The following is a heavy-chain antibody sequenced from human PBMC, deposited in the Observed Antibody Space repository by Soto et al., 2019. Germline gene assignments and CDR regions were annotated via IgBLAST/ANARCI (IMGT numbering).Heavy chain of an antibody. CDR1: GFTFSSYA. D-gene: IGHD4-17*01. V-gene: IGHV3-23*01. Sequence: EVQLLESGGGLVQPGGSLRLSCAASGFTFSSYAMSWVRQAPGKGLEWVSAISGSGGSTYYADSVKGRFTISRDNSKNPLSLQMNSLRAEDTAVYYCAKGGHDYGDYAGYWGQGTLVTVSS. CDR2: ISGSGGST. CDR3: AKGGHDYGDYAGY. J-gene: IGHJ4*02.